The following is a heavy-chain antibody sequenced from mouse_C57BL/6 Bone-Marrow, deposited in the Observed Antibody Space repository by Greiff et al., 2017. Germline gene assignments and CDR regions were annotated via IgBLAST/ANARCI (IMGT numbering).Heavy chain of an antibody. CDR2: IDPENGDT. D-gene: IGHD2-14*01. CDR3: THIRYGFAY. J-gene: IGHJ3*01. Sequence: VQLQQSGAELVRPGASVKLSCTASGFNFKDDYMNWVKQRPEQGLEWIGWIDPENGDTEYASKFQGKATITADTSSNTAYLQLSSLTSEDAAVYYCTHIRYGFAYWGQGALVTVSA. CDR1: GFNFKDDY. V-gene: IGHV14-4*01.